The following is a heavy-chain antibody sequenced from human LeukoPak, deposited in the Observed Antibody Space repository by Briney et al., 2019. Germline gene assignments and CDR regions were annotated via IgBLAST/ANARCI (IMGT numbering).Heavy chain of an antibody. D-gene: IGHD2-2*01. CDR1: GFTFSSYS. Sequence: TGGSLRLSCAASGFTFSSYSMNWVRQAPGKGLEWVSSISSSSSYIYYADSVKGRFTISRDNAKNSLYLRMNSLRAEDTAVYYCARDVRYCSSTSCPLEGWGQGTLVTVSS. J-gene: IGHJ4*02. CDR2: ISSSSSYI. CDR3: ARDVRYCSSTSCPLEG. V-gene: IGHV3-21*01.